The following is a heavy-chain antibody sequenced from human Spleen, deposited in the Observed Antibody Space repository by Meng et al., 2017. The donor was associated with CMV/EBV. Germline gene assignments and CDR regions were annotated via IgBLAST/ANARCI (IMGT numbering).Heavy chain of an antibody. Sequence: GESLKISCAASGFTFSSYSVTWVRQAPGKGLEWVSSISSTSTYIFYADSVKGRFTISRDNSKSTLYLQMNSLRAEDTAVYYCAKDWTPRGSGWRIDSWGQGTLVTVSS. V-gene: IGHV3-21*04. J-gene: IGHJ4*02. CDR1: GFTFSSYS. CDR3: AKDWTPRGSGWRIDS. CDR2: ISSTSTYI. D-gene: IGHD6-19*01.